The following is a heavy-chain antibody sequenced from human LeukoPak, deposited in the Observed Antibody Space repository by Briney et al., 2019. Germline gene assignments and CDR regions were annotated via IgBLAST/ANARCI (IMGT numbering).Heavy chain of an antibody. CDR1: GGSISSYY. V-gene: IGHV4-59*01. CDR2: IYYSGST. Sequence: PSETLSLTCTVSGGSISSYYWSWIRQPPGKGLEWIGYIYYSGSTNYNPSLKSRVTISVDTSKNQFSLKLSSVTAADTAVYYCARGPTVVTPSNWGQGTLVTVSS. J-gene: IGHJ4*02. CDR3: ARGPTVVTPSN. D-gene: IGHD4-23*01.